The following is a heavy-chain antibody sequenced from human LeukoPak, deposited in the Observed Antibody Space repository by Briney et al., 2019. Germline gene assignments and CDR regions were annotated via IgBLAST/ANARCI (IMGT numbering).Heavy chain of an antibody. CDR3: AKDLVTGSLDY. D-gene: IGHD3-10*01. Sequence: PGGSLRLSCAASGFLFNSYGMSWVRQAPGKGLEWVSSISGSGGSTYYADSVKGRFTISRDNSKNTLYLQMNSLRAEDTAVYYCAKDLVTGSLDYWGQGTLVTVSS. V-gene: IGHV3-23*01. CDR1: GFLFNSYG. CDR2: ISGSGGST. J-gene: IGHJ4*02.